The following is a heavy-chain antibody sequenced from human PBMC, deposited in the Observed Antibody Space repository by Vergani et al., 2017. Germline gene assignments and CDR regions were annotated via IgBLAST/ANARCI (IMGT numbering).Heavy chain of an antibody. D-gene: IGHD5-12*01. CDR1: GFTFSSYS. Sequence: EVQLVESGGGLVKPGGSLRLSCAASGFTFSSYSMNWVRQAPGKGLEWVSSISSSSSYIYYADSVKGRFTISRDNAKNSLYLQMNSLRAEDTAVYYCARVKASPNWFDPWGQGTLVTVSS. CDR3: ARVKASPNWFDP. V-gene: IGHV3-21*01. CDR2: ISSSSSYI. J-gene: IGHJ5*02.